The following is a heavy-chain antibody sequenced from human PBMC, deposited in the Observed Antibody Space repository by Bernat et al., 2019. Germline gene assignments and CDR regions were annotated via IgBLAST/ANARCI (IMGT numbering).Heavy chain of an antibody. J-gene: IGHJ4*02. D-gene: IGHD2-15*01. Sequence: EVQLLESGGGLVQPGGSLRLSCAASGFTFSSYAMSWVRQAPGKGLEWVSAISGSGGSTYYADFVKGRFTISRDNSKNTVYLQMKSLRAEDTAIYYCAKQLGYCSDGTCYFDYWGQGTLVTVSS. CDR1: GFTFSSYA. CDR2: ISGSGGST. CDR3: AKQLGYCSDGTCYFDY. V-gene: IGHV3-23*01.